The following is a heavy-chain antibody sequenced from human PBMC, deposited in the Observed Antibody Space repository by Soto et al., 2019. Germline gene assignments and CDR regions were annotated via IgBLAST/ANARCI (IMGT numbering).Heavy chain of an antibody. CDR1: GFTFDDYA. CDR2: LSWNSGSI. J-gene: IGHJ6*02. D-gene: IGHD2-15*01. V-gene: IGHV3-9*01. CDR3: AKDIGYCSGGNCYYYYYGMDV. Sequence: EVQLVESGGGLVQPGRSLRLSCAASGFTFDDYAMHWVRQAPGKGLEWVSGLSWNSGSIGYADSVKGRFTISRDNAKNSLYLQMNSLRAEDTALYYCAKDIGYCSGGNCYYYYYGMDVWGQGTTVTVSS.